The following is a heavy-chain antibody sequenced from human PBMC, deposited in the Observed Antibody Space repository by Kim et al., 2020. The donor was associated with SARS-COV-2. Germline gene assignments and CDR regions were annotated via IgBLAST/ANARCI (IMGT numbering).Heavy chain of an antibody. D-gene: IGHD6-13*01. CDR3: ARDLAAADFTDYYYGMDV. CDR2: ISYDGSNK. Sequence: GGSLRLSCAASGFTFSSYAMHWVRQAPGKGLEWVAVISYDGSNKYYADSVKGRFTISRDNSKNTLYLQMNSLRAEDTAVYYCARDLAAADFTDYYYGMDVWGQGTTVTVSS. J-gene: IGHJ6*02. V-gene: IGHV3-30*04. CDR1: GFTFSSYA.